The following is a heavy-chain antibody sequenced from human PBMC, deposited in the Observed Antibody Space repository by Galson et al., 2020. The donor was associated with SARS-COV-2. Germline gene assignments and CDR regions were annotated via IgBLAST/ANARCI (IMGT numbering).Heavy chain of an antibody. D-gene: IGHD6-19*01. Sequence: SVKVSCKASGCTFSSYAISWVRQAPGQGLEWMGGIIPIFGTANYAQKFQGRVTITADESTSTAYMELSSLRSEDTAVYYCAREGSSGWTDYFDYWGQGTLVTVSS. CDR2: IIPIFGTA. CDR1: GCTFSSYA. V-gene: IGHV1-69*13. J-gene: IGHJ4*02. CDR3: AREGSSGWTDYFDY.